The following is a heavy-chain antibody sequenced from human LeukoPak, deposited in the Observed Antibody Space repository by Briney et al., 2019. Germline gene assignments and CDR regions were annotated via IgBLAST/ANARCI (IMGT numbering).Heavy chain of an antibody. CDR2: IKSKADGETT. J-gene: IGHJ4*02. CDR1: GFTFSNAW. CDR3: ATAPGVGSGWYAEGFDY. Sequence: PEGSLRLSCAASGFTFSNAWMSWVRQAPGKGLEWVGRIKSKADGETTDYAAPVKGRFAISRDDSKDTLYLQMNSLKTEDTAVYYCATAPGVGSGWYAEGFDYWGQGTLVTVSS. D-gene: IGHD6-19*01. V-gene: IGHV3-15*01.